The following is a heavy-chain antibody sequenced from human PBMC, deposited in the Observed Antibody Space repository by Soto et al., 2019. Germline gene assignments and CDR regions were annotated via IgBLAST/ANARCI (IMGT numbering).Heavy chain of an antibody. CDR3: AREPLYCTNGVCYKPYYYYGMDV. J-gene: IGHJ6*02. D-gene: IGHD2-8*01. Sequence: PSVKVSCKASGYTFTSYGISWVRQAPGQGLEWMGWISAYNGNTNYAQKLQGRVTMTTDTSTSTAYMELRSLRSDDTAVYYCAREPLYCTNGVCYKPYYYYGMDVWGQGTTVTVSS. V-gene: IGHV1-18*01. CDR2: ISAYNGNT. CDR1: GYTFTSYG.